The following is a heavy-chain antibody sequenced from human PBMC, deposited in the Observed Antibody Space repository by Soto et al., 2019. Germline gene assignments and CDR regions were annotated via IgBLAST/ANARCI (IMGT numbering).Heavy chain of an antibody. CDR2: IAVGSGYT. CDR1: GFTFTSSA. D-gene: IGHD2-8*01. V-gene: IGHV1-58*01. J-gene: IGHJ4*02. CDR3: AADATAWQKMVPSDY. Sequence: GASVNVSCKASGFTFTSSAFQWVRQARGQRLEWIGWIAVGSGYTNYAQRFQDRVTLTRDMSTATTYMELSRLTSEDTAIYYCAADATAWQKMVPSDYWGQGTLVTVSS.